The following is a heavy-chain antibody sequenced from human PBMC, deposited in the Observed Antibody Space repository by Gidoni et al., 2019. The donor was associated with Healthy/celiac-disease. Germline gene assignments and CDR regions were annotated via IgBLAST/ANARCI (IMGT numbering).Heavy chain of an antibody. V-gene: IGHV4-30-4*01. Sequence: QVQLQESGPGLVQPSQTLSLTCTVSGGSIRSGDYSWSWIRQPPGKGLEWIGYIYYSGSTYYNPSLKSRVTISVDTSKNQFSLKLSSVTAADTAVYYCARGGGKYYYGMDVWGQGTTVTVSS. CDR3: ARGGGKYYYGMDV. D-gene: IGHD3-16*01. J-gene: IGHJ6*02. CDR1: GGSIRSGDYS. CDR2: IYYSGST.